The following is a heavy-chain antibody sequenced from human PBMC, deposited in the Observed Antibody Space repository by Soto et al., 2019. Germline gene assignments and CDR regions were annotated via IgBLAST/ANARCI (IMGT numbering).Heavy chain of an antibody. CDR1: GFTFSSYA. J-gene: IGHJ4*02. Sequence: QVQLVESGGGVFQPGRSLRLSCAASGFTFSSYAMHWFRQAPGKGLEWVAVISYDGSNKYYADSVKGRFTISSDNSKNTLYLQMNRLRAEDTAVYYCARPGIAVAGTDYWGQGTLVTVSS. V-gene: IGHV3-30-3*01. CDR2: ISYDGSNK. D-gene: IGHD6-19*01. CDR3: ARPGIAVAGTDY.